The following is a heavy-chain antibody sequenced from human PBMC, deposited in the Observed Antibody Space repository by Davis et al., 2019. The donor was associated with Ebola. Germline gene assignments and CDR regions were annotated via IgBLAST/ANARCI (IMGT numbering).Heavy chain of an antibody. D-gene: IGHD5-12*01. V-gene: IGHV4-61*01. Sequence: MPSETLSLTCTVSGGSVSSGSYYWSWIRQPPGKGLEWIGYIYYSGSTNYNPSLKSRVTISVDTSKNQFSLKLSSVTAADTAAYYCAKDAAVARKLYGMDVWGKGTTVTVSS. CDR1: GGSVSSGSYY. CDR2: IYYSGST. CDR3: AKDAAVARKLYGMDV. J-gene: IGHJ6*04.